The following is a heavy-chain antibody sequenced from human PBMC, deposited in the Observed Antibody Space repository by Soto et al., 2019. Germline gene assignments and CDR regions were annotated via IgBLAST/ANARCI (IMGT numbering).Heavy chain of an antibody. CDR2: IYYRGST. J-gene: IGHJ4*02. CDR3: ARALSGSYFVLEH. Sequence: SETLSLTCTVSGGSISSYYWSWIRQPPGKGLEWIGYIYYRGSTNYNPSLNSRITIAVDTSKNQFSLKLTSVTAADTAVYFCARALSGSYFVLEHWGQGALVTVSS. CDR1: GGSISSYY. V-gene: IGHV4-59*12. D-gene: IGHD3-10*01.